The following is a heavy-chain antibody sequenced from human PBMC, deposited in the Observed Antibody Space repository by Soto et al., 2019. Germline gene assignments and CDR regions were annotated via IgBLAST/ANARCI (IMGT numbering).Heavy chain of an antibody. Sequence: EVQLLESGGGLVQPGGSLRLSCAASGFTFNNYAMTWVRQAPGKGLEWVSAISGGGDTTSYADSVKGRFTVSRAGSKNTLYLQMSSLRAEDTALYYCAKGRGGSGSLTPRVDFWCQGSLFTVSS. V-gene: IGHV3-23*01. CDR3: AKGRGGSGSLTPRVDF. CDR2: ISGGGDTT. D-gene: IGHD3-10*01. J-gene: IGHJ4*02. CDR1: GFTFNNYA.